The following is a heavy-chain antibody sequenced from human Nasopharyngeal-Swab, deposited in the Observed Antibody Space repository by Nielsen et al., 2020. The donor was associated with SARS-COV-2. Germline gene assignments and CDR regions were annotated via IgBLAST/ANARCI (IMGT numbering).Heavy chain of an antibody. Sequence: ASVKASCKASEDTFTDSSIHCVRQAPGQGLEWLGRISPNRGGTNYEQKFQGRVTMTRDTSIKTAYMELSRLRSDDTAVYFCATTGGVGVVAFDTWGQGTMVTVSS. CDR3: ATTGGVGVVAFDT. CDR2: ISPNRGGT. V-gene: IGHV1-2*06. J-gene: IGHJ3*02. CDR1: EDTFTDSS. D-gene: IGHD2-15*01.